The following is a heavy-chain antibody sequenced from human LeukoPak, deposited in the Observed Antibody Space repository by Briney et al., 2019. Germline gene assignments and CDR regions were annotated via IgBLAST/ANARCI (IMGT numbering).Heavy chain of an antibody. V-gene: IGHV4-34*01. D-gene: IGHD3-3*01. CDR2: INHSGST. CDR1: GGSFSGYY. CDR3: ARGNGDFWSGYHSTYNWFDP. J-gene: IGHJ5*02. Sequence: SETLSLTCAVYGGSFSGYYWSWIRQPPGKGLEWIGEINHSGSTNYNPSLKSRVTISVDTSKNQFSLKLSSVTAADTAVYYCARGNGDFWSGYHSTYNWFDPWGQGTLVTVSS.